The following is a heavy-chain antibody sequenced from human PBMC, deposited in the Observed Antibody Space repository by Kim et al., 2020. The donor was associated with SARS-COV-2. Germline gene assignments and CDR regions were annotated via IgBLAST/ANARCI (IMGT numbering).Heavy chain of an antibody. D-gene: IGHD1-26*01. CDR3: AKDPYYAPRYYFVY. CDR2: ISGSGGST. V-gene: IGHV3-23*01. CDR1: GFTFSSYA. Sequence: GGSLRLSCAASGFTFSSYAMSWVRQAPGKGLEWVSAISGSGGSTYYADSVKGRFTISRDNAKNTLYLQMNSLRAEDTAIYYCAKDPYYAPRYYFVYWGQGALVTVSS. J-gene: IGHJ4*02.